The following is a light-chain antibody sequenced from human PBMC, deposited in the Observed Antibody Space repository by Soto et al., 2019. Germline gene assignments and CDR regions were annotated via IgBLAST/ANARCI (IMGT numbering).Light chain of an antibody. CDR3: TSYAGSNIPVV. J-gene: IGLJ2*01. CDR1: SSDVGGYNF. V-gene: IGLV2-8*01. Sequence: QSALTQPPSASGSPGQSVSISCTGTSSDVGGYNFVSWYQQHPGKAPKLMIYEVTKRPSRVPDRFSGSKSGNTASLTVSGLQAEDEADYYCTSYAGSNIPVVFGGGTQLTVL. CDR2: EVT.